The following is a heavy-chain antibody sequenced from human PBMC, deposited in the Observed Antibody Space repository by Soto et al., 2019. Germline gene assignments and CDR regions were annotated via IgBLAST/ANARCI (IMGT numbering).Heavy chain of an antibody. Sequence: QVQLVQSGAEVKKPGASVKVSCKASGYTFTSYGISWVRQAPGQGLEWMGWISAYNGNTNYAQKLQGRVTMTTDTSTSTAYMELRSLRSDDTAVSYCARAHANYDFWSGYWEYYYYGMDVWGQGTTVTVSS. J-gene: IGHJ6*02. CDR3: ARAHANYDFWSGYWEYYYYGMDV. D-gene: IGHD3-3*01. V-gene: IGHV1-18*01. CDR2: ISAYNGNT. CDR1: GYTFTSYG.